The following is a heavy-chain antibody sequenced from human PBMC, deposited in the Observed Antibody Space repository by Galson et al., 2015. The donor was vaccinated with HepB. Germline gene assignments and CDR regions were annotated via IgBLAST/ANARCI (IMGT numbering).Heavy chain of an antibody. J-gene: IGHJ4*02. CDR2: ISSSSSSI. V-gene: IGHV3-21*03. D-gene: IGHD2-21*02. CDR3: ARERANCGGDCYKPFDY. Sequence: SLRLSCAASGFTFSSYSMNWVRQAPGMGLEWVSYISSSSSSIYYADSVKGRFTISRDNAKNSLYLQMKSLRAEDTAVYYCARERANCGGDCYKPFDYWGQGTLVTVSS. CDR1: GFTFSSYS.